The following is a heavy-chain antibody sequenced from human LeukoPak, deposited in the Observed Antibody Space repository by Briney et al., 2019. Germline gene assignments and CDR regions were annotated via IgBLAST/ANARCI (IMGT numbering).Heavy chain of an antibody. CDR1: GFSLSTSGMC. CDR3: ARVPGLSKAVDY. Sequence: ESGPTLVKATQTLTLTCTFSGFSLSTSGMCVSWIRQPPGKALEWLSLIDWDDDKYFSTSLKTRLTISKDTSKNHVVLTMTNMDPVDTATYYCARVPGLSKAVDYWGQGTLVAVSS. J-gene: IGHJ4*02. D-gene: IGHD6-19*01. CDR2: IDWDDDK. V-gene: IGHV2-70*01.